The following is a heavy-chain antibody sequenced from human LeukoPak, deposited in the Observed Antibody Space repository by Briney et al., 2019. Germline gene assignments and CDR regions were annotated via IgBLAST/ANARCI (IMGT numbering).Heavy chain of an antibody. CDR1: GYTFTGYY. CDR3: ARDPPFAGAPTDRFDY. D-gene: IGHD3-16*01. V-gene: IGHV1-2*02. Sequence: ASVKVSCKASGYTFTGYYMHWVRQAPGQGLEWMGWINPNSGGTNYAQKFQGRVTMTRDTSISTAYMELSRLRSDDTAVYYCARDPPFAGAPTDRFDYWGQGTLVTVSS. CDR2: INPNSGGT. J-gene: IGHJ4*02.